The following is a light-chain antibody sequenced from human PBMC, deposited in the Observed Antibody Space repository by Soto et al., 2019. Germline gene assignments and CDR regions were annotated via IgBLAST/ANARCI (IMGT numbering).Light chain of an antibody. V-gene: IGKV3-20*01. CDR1: QTVRNNY. J-gene: IGKJ4*01. Sequence: EFVLTQSPGTLSLSPGERATLSCRASQTVRNNYLAWYQQKPGQAPRLLIYDASSRATGITDRFSGGGSGTDFPLTNSRLEPEDFAVYYCQQFSSYPLTLRGGTQVEIK. CDR3: QQFSSYPLT. CDR2: DAS.